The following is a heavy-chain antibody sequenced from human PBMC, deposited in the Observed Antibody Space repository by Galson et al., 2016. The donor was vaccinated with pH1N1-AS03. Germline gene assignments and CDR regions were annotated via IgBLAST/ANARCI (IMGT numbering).Heavy chain of an antibody. J-gene: IGHJ3*01. CDR1: GFTFSRSA. Sequence: SLRLSCAASGFTFSRSAMSWVRQVPGKGLEWVSSVNDSGGRTSYANSVKGRFTVSRDNSKNTLSLEMSSLRVEDTAEYYCVAGGSGTDLFDVWGLGKMVIVSS. V-gene: IGHV3-23*01. CDR2: VNDSGGRT. D-gene: IGHD3-10*01. CDR3: VAGGSGTDLFDV.